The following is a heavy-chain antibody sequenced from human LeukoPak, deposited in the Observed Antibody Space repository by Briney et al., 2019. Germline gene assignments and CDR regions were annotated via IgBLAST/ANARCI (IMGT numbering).Heavy chain of an antibody. J-gene: IGHJ4*02. V-gene: IGHV1-69*02. CDR3: ASGLRGSLCVDY. D-gene: IGHD1-26*01. CDR2: IIPTLGIE. Sequence: SVTVPCMASGGTVRSYTISWVRQPPAKGLAWMERIIPTLGIEKHAQKSQGRVTITADISTSTASMELSSLRSEDTAVDHWASGLRGSLCVDYWGQGTLVTVSS. CDR1: GGTVRSYT.